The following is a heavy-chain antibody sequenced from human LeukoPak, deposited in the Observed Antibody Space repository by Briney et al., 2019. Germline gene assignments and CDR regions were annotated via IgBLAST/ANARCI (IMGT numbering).Heavy chain of an antibody. CDR2: IYTSGST. J-gene: IGHJ4*02. CDR3: AREGVEYCSGGSCPTHLDY. D-gene: IGHD2-15*01. CDR1: GGSISSYY. Sequence: SETLCLTCTVSGGSISSYYWSWIRQPAGKGLEWIGRIYTSGSTNYNPSLKSRVTMSVDTSKNQFSLKLSSVTAADTAVYYCAREGVEYCSGGSCPTHLDYWGQGTLVTVSS. V-gene: IGHV4-4*07.